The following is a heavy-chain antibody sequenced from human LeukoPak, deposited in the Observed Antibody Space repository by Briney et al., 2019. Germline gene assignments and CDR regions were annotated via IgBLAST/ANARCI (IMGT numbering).Heavy chain of an antibody. D-gene: IGHD1-26*01. V-gene: IGHV4-59*02. CDR2: IYYSGST. CDR1: GGSVSSYY. CDR3: ARGGPSSVGD. J-gene: IGHJ4*02. Sequence: SETLSLTCTVSGGSVSSYYWSWIRQLPGKGLEWIGYIYYSGSTNYNPSLKSRVTISVDTSKNQFSLKLSSVTAADTAVYYCARGGPSSVGDWGQGTLVTVSS.